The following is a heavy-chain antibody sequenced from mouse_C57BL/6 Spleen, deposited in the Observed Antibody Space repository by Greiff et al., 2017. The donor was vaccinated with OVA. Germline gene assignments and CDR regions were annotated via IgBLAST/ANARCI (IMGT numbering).Heavy chain of an antibody. D-gene: IGHD2-2*01. CDR3: ARCWLRRGHYFDY. CDR1: GFTFSDYG. Sequence: DVKLVESGGGLVKPGGSLKLSCAASGFTFSDYGMHWVRQAPEKGLEWVAYISSGSSTIYYADTVKGRFTISRDNAKNTLFLQMTSLRSEDTAMYYCARCWLRRGHYFDYWGQGTTLTVSS. V-gene: IGHV5-17*01. J-gene: IGHJ2*01. CDR2: ISSGSSTI.